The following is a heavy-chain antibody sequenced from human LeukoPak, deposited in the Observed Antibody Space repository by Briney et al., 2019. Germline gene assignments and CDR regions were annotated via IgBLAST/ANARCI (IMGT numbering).Heavy chain of an antibody. CDR3: ARGITVTTYGCDY. Sequence: GGSLRLSCAASGFTFSSYEMNWVRQAPGKGLEWLSYISSSGSTIYYADSVKGRFTISRDNAKNSLYLQMNSLRAEDTAVYYCARGITVTTYGCDYWGQGTLVTVSS. D-gene: IGHD4-17*01. J-gene: IGHJ4*02. CDR2: ISSSGSTI. CDR1: GFTFSSYE. V-gene: IGHV3-48*03.